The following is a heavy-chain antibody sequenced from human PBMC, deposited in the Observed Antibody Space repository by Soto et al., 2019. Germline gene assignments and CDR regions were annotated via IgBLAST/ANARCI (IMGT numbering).Heavy chain of an antibody. D-gene: IGHD4-17*01. V-gene: IGHV4-30-4*08. CDR1: GDSITNDDYY. J-gene: IGHJ6*02. CDR2: IYYNGNT. Sequence: QVQLQESGPGLGKPSQTLSLTCSGSGDSITNDDYYWTWIRQPPGKGLEWIGHIYYNGNTYYNPSVTKRVTWALDPPQNPFSLHLTSVTAADSASYCCARATTVTSSFFYCGWDVWCQGTTANVSS. CDR3: ARATTVTSSFFYCGWDV.